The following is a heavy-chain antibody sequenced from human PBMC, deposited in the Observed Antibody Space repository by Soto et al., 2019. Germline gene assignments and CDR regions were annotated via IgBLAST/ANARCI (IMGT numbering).Heavy chain of an antibody. J-gene: IGHJ3*02. Sequence: PSETLSLTCAVYGGSFSGYYWSWIRQPPGKGLEWIGEINHSGSTKYNPSLKSRVTISVDTSKNQFSLKLSSVTAADTAVYYCVRGYSRSWYSVFDIWGQGTMDTFSS. CDR1: GGSFSGYY. D-gene: IGHD6-13*01. CDR3: VRGYSRSWYSVFDI. V-gene: IGHV4-34*01. CDR2: INHSGST.